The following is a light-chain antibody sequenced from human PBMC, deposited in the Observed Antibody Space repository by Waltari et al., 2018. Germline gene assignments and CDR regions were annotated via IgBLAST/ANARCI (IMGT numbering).Light chain of an antibody. CDR1: QSNVGDNV. J-gene: IGLJ3*02. Sequence: QSVLTQPPSASGTPGQRVTISCSGSQSNVGDNVVNWHHQVPGTAPKLVIYRNDQRPSGVPDRFTASKSGTSASLAISGLQSEDEGDYYCATWDDSPTGRWVFGGGTRVTVL. CDR2: RND. CDR3: ATWDDSPTGRWV. V-gene: IGLV1-44*01.